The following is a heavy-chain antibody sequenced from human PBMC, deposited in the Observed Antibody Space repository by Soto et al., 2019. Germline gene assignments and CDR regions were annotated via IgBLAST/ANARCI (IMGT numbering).Heavy chain of an antibody. D-gene: IGHD6-25*01. CDR2: INPSDGGT. Sequence: ASVKVSCKASGYTLSRYHMHWVRQAPGQRLEWMGIINPSDGGTGYAQKFQGRVTMTRNTSITTAYLELSSLRSEDTAVYYCTRRKERSGPHYFDSWGQGTLVTGSS. CDR1: GYTLSRYH. V-gene: IGHV1-46*01. CDR3: TRRKERSGPHYFDS. J-gene: IGHJ4*02.